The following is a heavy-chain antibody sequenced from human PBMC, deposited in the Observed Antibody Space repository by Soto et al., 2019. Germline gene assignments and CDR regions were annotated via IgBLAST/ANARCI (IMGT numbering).Heavy chain of an antibody. J-gene: IGHJ4*02. CDR2: LTGSGDST. Sequence: EVQLLESGGGLVQPGGPLRLSCAASGFTFSSFAVTWVRQAPGKGLEWVSSLTGSGDSTYYADSVKGRFTISRDNSKNTLYLQMNSLRADDTALYYCAKGTAVTTGDMAYWGQGTLVTVSS. V-gene: IGHV3-23*01. D-gene: IGHD4-17*01. CDR3: AKGTAVTTGDMAY. CDR1: GFTFSSFA.